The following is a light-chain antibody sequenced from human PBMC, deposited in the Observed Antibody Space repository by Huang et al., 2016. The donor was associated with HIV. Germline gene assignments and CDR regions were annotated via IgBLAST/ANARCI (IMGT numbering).Light chain of an antibody. CDR2: AAS. CDR1: QIVSSH. CDR3: QQYNDFRST. J-gene: IGKJ3*01. Sequence: ETVMTQSPVTPSVSPGARASLSCRSSQIVSSHLAWYQQKPCQAPRLLIYAASTSATGVPARFSGSGAGTEFTLTISTLQSEDSAVYYCQQYNDFRSTFGPGTRVEIK. V-gene: IGKV3-15*01.